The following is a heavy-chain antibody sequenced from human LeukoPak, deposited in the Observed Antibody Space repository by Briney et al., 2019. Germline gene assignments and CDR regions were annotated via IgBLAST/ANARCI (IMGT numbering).Heavy chain of an antibody. CDR3: ARKDKGYYSGRDV. J-gene: IGHJ6*02. CDR1: GFTVSGNY. CDR2: LYSGGST. V-gene: IGHV3-66*01. Sequence: GGSLRLSCAASGFTVSGNYMSWVRQAPGKGLEWVSLLYSGGSTYYADSVKGRFSISRDNSKNTLYLQMNSLRAEDTAVYYCARKDKGYYSGRDVGAQGPTVTVS.